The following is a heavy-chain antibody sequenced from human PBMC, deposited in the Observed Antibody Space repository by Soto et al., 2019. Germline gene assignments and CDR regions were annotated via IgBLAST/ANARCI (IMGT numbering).Heavy chain of an antibody. Sequence: SXRLSCASSGFTFSSYGMHWVRQAPGKGLEWVAVISYDGSNKYYADSVKGRFTISRDNSKNTLYLQMNSLRAEDTAVYYCAKLGVAGTDFDYWGQGTLVTVSS. D-gene: IGHD6-19*01. CDR1: GFTFSSYG. CDR3: AKLGVAGTDFDY. V-gene: IGHV3-30*18. CDR2: ISYDGSNK. J-gene: IGHJ4*02.